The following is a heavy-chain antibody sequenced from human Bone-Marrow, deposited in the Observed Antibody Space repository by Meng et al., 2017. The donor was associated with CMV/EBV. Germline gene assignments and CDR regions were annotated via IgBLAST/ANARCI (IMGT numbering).Heavy chain of an antibody. D-gene: IGHD3-10*01. CDR2: ISAYNGNT. CDR1: GYTFTSCG. Sequence: ASVKVSCKASGYTFTSCGISWVRQAPGQGLEWMGWISAYNGNTNYAQKLQGRVTMTTDTSTSTAYMELRSLRSDDTAVYYCARDSPPLFLWFGVYYYYGMDVWGQGTTVTVSS. CDR3: ARDSPPLFLWFGVYYYYGMDV. J-gene: IGHJ6*02. V-gene: IGHV1-18*01.